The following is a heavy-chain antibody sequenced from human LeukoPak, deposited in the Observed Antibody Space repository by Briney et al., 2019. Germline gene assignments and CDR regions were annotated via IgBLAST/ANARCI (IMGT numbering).Heavy chain of an antibody. CDR3: ATQYSSGWNNYYYYYMDV. D-gene: IGHD6-19*01. J-gene: IGHJ6*03. CDR2: IYTSGST. V-gene: IGHV4-61*02. CDR1: GDSISSGTYY. Sequence: SETLSLTCTVSGDSISSGTYYWIWIRQPAGKGLEWIGRIYTSGSTNYNPSLKSRVTISVDTSKNQFSLKLSSVTAADTAVYYCATQYSSGWNNYYYYYMDVWGKGTTVTVSS.